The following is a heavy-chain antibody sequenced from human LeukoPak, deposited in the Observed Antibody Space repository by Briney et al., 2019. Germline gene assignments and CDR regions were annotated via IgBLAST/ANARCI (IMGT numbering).Heavy chain of an antibody. CDR3: ARAITGTRNAMDV. J-gene: IGHJ6*02. CDR1: GFTFSSDW. V-gene: IGHV3-74*01. CDR2: ITGDGSST. D-gene: IGHD1-20*01. Sequence: PGGSLRLSCAASGFTFSSDWMHWVRQAPGGGLVWVSRITGDGSSTWYADSVKGRFTISRDNAKNTLYLQMNSLRAEDTAVYFCARAITGTRNAMDVWGQGTTVTVSS.